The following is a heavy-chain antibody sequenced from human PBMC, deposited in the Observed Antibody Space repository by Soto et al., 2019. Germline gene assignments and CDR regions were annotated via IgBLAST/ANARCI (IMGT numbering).Heavy chain of an antibody. J-gene: IGHJ4*02. CDR1: GFTFSSYA. Sequence: QVQLVESGGGVVQPGRSLRLSCAASGFTFSSYAMHWVRQAPGKGLEWVAVIWYDGSNKYYADSVKGRFTISRDNSKNTLYLQMNSLRAEDTAVYYCARDLLAYCGGDCFPPLDYWGQGTLVTVSS. CDR3: ARDLLAYCGGDCFPPLDY. V-gene: IGHV3-33*08. CDR2: IWYDGSNK. D-gene: IGHD2-21*02.